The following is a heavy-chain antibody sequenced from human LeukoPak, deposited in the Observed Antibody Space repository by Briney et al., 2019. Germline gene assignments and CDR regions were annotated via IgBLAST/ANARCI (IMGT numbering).Heavy chain of an antibody. Sequence: PSETLSLTCAGYGGSFSGYYWSWIRQPPGKGLEWIGEINHSGSTNYNPSLKSRVTISVDTSKNQFSLKLSSVTAADTAVYYCARGLKVVVVITSYWYFDLWGRGTLVTVSS. CDR2: INHSGST. D-gene: IGHD3-22*01. CDR1: GGSFSGYY. V-gene: IGHV4-34*01. CDR3: ARGLKVVVVITSYWYFDL. J-gene: IGHJ2*01.